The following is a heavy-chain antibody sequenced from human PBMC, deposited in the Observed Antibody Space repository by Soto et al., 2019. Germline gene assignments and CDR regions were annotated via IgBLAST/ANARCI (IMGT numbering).Heavy chain of an antibody. Sequence: TSETLSLTCTVSGGSISSSSYFWGWIRQPPGKGLEWIGSSYYSGSTSYNPSLMGRVSISVDTSKNQFSLRLSSVTAADTAVYYCARHHPDSSSEHYYYGMDVWGQGTTVTVSS. CDR2: SYYSGST. J-gene: IGHJ6*02. D-gene: IGHD6-6*01. CDR1: GGSISSSSYF. V-gene: IGHV4-39*01. CDR3: ARHHPDSSSEHYYYGMDV.